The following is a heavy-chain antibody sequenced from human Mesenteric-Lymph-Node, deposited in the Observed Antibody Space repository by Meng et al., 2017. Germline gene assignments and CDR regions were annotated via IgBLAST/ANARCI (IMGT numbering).Heavy chain of an antibody. CDR3: ARDGTWGTRNWFDP. D-gene: IGHD7-27*01. J-gene: IGHJ5*01. CDR2: ISASGSNT. V-gene: IGHV3-11*01. CDR1: GFTFSDYY. Sequence: GGSLRLSCAASGFTFSDYYMSWIRQAPGKGLEWVAYISASGSNTYYANSVKGRFTISRDNAKNSLFLHIDSLRAEDTAVYYCARDGTWGTRNWFDPWGQGTLVTVSS.